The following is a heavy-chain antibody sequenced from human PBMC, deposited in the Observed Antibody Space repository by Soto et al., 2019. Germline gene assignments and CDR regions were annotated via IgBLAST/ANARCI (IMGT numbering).Heavy chain of an antibody. V-gene: IGHV1-18*04. J-gene: IGHJ6*02. CDR3: AREGRGYSYGPLIYYYYGMDV. D-gene: IGHD5-18*01. CDR2: ISAYNGNT. Sequence: ASVKVSCKASGYTFTSYGISWVRQAPGQGLEWMGWISAYNGNTNYAQKLQGRVTMTTDTSTSTAYMELRSLRSDDTAVYYCAREGRGYSYGPLIYYYYGMDVWGQGTTVTVS. CDR1: GYTFTSYG.